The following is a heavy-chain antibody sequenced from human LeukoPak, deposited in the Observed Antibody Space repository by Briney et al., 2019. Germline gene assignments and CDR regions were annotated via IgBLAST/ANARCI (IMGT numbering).Heavy chain of an antibody. J-gene: IGHJ4*02. Sequence: ASVKVSCKASGYTFTGYYMHWVRQAPGQGLEWMGWINPSSGGTNYAQKFQGRVIMTRDTSISTAYMDLYRLTSDDTAVYYCARSVLTAYLINDYWGQGTLVTVSS. CDR3: ARSVLTAYLINDY. CDR1: GYTFTGYY. CDR2: INPSSGGT. V-gene: IGHV1-2*02. D-gene: IGHD3-9*01.